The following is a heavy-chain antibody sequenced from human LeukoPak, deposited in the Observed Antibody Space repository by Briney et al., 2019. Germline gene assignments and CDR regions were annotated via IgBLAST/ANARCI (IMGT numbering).Heavy chain of an antibody. V-gene: IGHV3-7*01. Sequence: GGSLRLSCEVSGFTFSSYWMTWARHIPGKGLERVANINRDGSEQHYVESVKGRFTISRDNGRNSLYLQMDSLRVDDTAVYYCAKVGAWELQRVFENWGQGTLVTVSS. CDR1: GFTFSSYW. D-gene: IGHD1-26*01. CDR3: AKVGAWELQRVFEN. J-gene: IGHJ4*02. CDR2: INRDGSEQ.